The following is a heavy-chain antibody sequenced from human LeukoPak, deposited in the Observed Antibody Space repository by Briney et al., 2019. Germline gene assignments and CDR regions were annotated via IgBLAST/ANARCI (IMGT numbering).Heavy chain of an antibody. CDR1: GFTFSSYA. D-gene: IGHD3-22*01. CDR2: INHSGST. J-gene: IGHJ3*02. CDR3: ARLYYYDSRNGFDAFDI. Sequence: GSLRLSCAASGFTFSSYAMSWVRQPPGKGLEWIGEINHSGSTNYNPSLKSRVTISVDTSKNQFSLKLSSVTAADTAVYYCARLYYYDSRNGFDAFDIWGQGTMVTVSS. V-gene: IGHV4-34*01.